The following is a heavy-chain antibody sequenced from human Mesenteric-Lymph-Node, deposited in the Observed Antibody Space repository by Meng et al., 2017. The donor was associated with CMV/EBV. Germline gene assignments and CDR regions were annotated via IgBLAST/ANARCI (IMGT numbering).Heavy chain of an antibody. D-gene: IGHD2-2*01. CDR1: GFTFSSYG. V-gene: IGHV3-30*02. CDR3: ARVGGVVVAAAMAY. J-gene: IGHJ4*02. CDR2: IRYDGSNK. Sequence: GESLKISCAASGFTFSSYGMHWVRQAPGKGLEWVAFIRYDGSNKYYADSVKGRFTISRDNSKNTLYLQMNSLRPEDTAMYYCARVGGVVVAAAMAYWGQGTLVTVSS.